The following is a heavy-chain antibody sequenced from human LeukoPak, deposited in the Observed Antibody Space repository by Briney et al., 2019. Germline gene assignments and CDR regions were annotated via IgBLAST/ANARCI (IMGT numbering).Heavy chain of an antibody. D-gene: IGHD6-13*01. V-gene: IGHV3-9*01. J-gene: IGHJ4*02. Sequence: GRSLRLSCAASGFTFDDYAMHWVRQAPGKGLEWVSGISWNSGSIGYADSVKGRFTISRDNAKNSLYLQMNSLRAEDTALYYCAKDIYPQQLVPGYWGQGTLVTVSS. CDR3: AKDIYPQQLVPGY. CDR1: GFTFDDYA. CDR2: ISWNSGSI.